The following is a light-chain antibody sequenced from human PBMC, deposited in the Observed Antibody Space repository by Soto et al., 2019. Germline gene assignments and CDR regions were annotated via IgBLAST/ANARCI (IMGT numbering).Light chain of an antibody. CDR2: KAS. Sequence: DIEMTQSPSTLSASVGDRVTITCRASQSFSTWLAWYQQKPGKAPKLLIYKASSLESGVPSRFSGSGSGTEFTLTISSLQPDDFATYYCQQYNIYPWTFGQGTKLEI. V-gene: IGKV1-5*03. CDR1: QSFSTW. J-gene: IGKJ1*01. CDR3: QQYNIYPWT.